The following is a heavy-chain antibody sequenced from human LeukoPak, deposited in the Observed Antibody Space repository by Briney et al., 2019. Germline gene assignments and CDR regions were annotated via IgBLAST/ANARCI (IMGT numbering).Heavy chain of an antibody. CDR2: INHSGST. J-gene: IGHJ6*02. D-gene: IGHD3-9*01. CDR3: ARFRYYDILTGRYYYGMDV. CDR1: GGSFSGYY. Sequence: PSETLSLTCAVYGGSFSGYYWSWIRQPPGKGLEWIGEINHSGSTNYNPSLKSRVTISVDTPKNQFSLKLSSVTAADTAVYYCARFRYYDILTGRYYYGMDVWGQGTTVTVSS. V-gene: IGHV4-34*01.